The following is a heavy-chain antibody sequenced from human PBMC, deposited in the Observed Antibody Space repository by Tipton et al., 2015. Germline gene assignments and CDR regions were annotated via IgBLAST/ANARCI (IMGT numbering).Heavy chain of an antibody. Sequence: QLVQSGAEVKKPGSSVKVSCKASGDLFMNFGFAWVRQVPGQGLEWMGGIIPVWSSVTYTQNFQGRVTISAAESASTVFLEFHNLTPEDSALYYCAGTDDLQSAFYSYLENWGQGTLVFVSS. V-gene: IGHV1-69*01. CDR2: IIPVWSSV. CDR3: AGTDDLQSAFYSYLEN. CDR1: GDLFMNFG. J-gene: IGHJ4*02. D-gene: IGHD4-11*01.